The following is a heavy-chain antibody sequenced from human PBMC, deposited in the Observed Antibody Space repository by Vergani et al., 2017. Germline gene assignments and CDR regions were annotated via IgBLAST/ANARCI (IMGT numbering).Heavy chain of an antibody. Sequence: QLQLQESGPGLVKPSETLSLTCSVSRGSICGSIYSWGWIRQPPGKGLEWIGSVHYGGSTYYNPSLTSRVTIPVDTSRNQFSLKLTAVTAEDTALYYCARDLGIRLRLLDHWGQGTLVTVSS. V-gene: IGHV4-39*07. CDR2: VHYGGST. D-gene: IGHD5-12*01. CDR3: ARDLGIRLRLLDH. CDR1: RGSICGSIYS. J-gene: IGHJ4*02.